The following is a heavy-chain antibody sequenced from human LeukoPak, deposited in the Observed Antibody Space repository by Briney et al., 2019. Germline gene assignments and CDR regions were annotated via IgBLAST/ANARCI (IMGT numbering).Heavy chain of an antibody. CDR3: ANGLNVPDY. J-gene: IGHJ4*02. CDR2: MSDSGGST. V-gene: IGHV3-23*01. D-gene: IGHD3/OR15-3a*01. Sequence: GGSLRLSCAASGFTFSSYAMSWVRQAPGKGVEWVSSMSDSGGSTYYADSVQGRFTISRDNSKNTVFLQMNSLRAEDTAIYYCANGLNVPDYWGQGTLVTVSS. CDR1: GFTFSSYA.